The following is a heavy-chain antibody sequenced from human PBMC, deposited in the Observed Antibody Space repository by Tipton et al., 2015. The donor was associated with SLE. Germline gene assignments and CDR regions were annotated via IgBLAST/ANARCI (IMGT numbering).Heavy chain of an antibody. Sequence: RSLRLSCAASGFTFSSYAMSWVRQAPGKGLEWVAVIWYDGSNKYYADSVKGRFTISRDNSKNTLYLQMNSLRAEDTAVYYCAKEYCSSTSCFDYYMDVWGKGTTVTVSS. V-gene: IGHV3-33*06. CDR1: GFTFSSYA. D-gene: IGHD2-2*01. CDR2: IWYDGSNK. CDR3: AKEYCSSTSCFDYYMDV. J-gene: IGHJ6*03.